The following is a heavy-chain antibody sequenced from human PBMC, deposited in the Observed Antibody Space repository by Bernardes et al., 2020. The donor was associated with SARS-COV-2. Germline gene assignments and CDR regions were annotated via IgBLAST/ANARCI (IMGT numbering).Heavy chain of an antibody. V-gene: IGHV3-23*01. CDR1: GFTFSSYA. CDR3: AKGRDSGYFVSFDY. Sequence: GGSLRLSCAASGFTFSSYAMSWVRKAPGKGLELVSGISGSGDRTNYAGSVKGRFTISRDTSKSRLDLQMNSLRAEDTAVYYCAKGRDSGYFVSFDYWGQGTLVTVSS. J-gene: IGHJ4*02. CDR2: ISGSGDRT. D-gene: IGHD3-22*01.